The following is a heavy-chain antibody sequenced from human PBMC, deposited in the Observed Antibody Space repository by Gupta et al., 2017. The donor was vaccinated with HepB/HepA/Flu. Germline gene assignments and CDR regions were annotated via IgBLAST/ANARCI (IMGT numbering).Heavy chain of an antibody. CDR2: LYSGGTT. Sequence: EVQLVESGGGLIQPGGSLRLSCAASGFTVSSNYMSWVRQAPGKGLEWVSILYSGGTTYYTVSVKGRFTISRDNSKNTLYLQMNSLRPDDTAVYYCARSWGFDYWGQGTLVTVSS. CDR3: ARSWGFDY. V-gene: IGHV3-53*01. CDR1: GFTVSSNY. J-gene: IGHJ4*02. D-gene: IGHD7-27*01.